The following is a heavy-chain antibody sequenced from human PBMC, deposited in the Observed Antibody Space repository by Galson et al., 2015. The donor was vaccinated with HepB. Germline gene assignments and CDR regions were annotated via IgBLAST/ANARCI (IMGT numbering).Heavy chain of an antibody. V-gene: IGHV3-48*03. Sequence: SLRLSCAASGFTFSSYEMNWVRQAPGKGLEWVSYISSSGSTIYYADSVKGRFTISRDNAKNSLYLQMNSLRAEDTAVYYCARDRWLQRGVFDYWGQGTLVTVSS. CDR1: GFTFSSYE. CDR2: ISSSGSTI. D-gene: IGHD5-24*01. J-gene: IGHJ4*02. CDR3: ARDRWLQRGVFDY.